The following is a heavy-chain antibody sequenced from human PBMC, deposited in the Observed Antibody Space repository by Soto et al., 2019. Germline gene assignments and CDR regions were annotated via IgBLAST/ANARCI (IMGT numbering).Heavy chain of an antibody. CDR1: GGSFSGYY. CDR2: INHSGST. D-gene: IGHD4-17*01. V-gene: IGHV4-34*01. CDR3: ARGLKRARYYGY. Sequence: QVQLQQWGAGLLKPSETLSLTCAVYGGSFSGYYWSWIRQPPGKGLEWIGEINHSGSTNYNPSLKSRVTISVDTSKNQFSLKLSSVTAADTAVYYCARGLKRARYYGYWGQGTLVTVSS. J-gene: IGHJ4*02.